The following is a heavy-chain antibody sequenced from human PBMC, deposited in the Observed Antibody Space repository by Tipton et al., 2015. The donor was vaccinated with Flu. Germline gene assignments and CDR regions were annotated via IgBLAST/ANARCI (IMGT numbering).Heavy chain of an antibody. Sequence: TLSLTCTVSGGSISSYYWSWIRQPAGKGLEWIGRIYTSGSTNYNPSLKSRVTISVDTSKNQFSLKLSSVTAADTAVYYCARVRITIFGVVISPYYFDYWGQGTLVTVSS. J-gene: IGHJ4*02. D-gene: IGHD3-3*01. CDR1: GGSISSYY. CDR2: IYTSGST. CDR3: ARVRITIFGVVISPYYFDY. V-gene: IGHV4-4*07.